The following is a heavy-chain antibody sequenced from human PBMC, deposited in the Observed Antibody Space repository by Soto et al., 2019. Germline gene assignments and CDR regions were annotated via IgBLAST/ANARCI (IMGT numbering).Heavy chain of an antibody. V-gene: IGHV4-30-4*01. D-gene: IGHD4-17*01. Sequence: PSETLSLTCTVSGGSISNSDYYWSWIRQPPGKGLEWIGYIYYSGSTYYNPSLKSRVTISVDTSKNQFSLKLTSVTAADTAVYYCASVTTGTPIDCWGQGTLVTVSS. CDR1: GGSISNSDYY. CDR2: IYYSGST. CDR3: ASVTTGTPIDC. J-gene: IGHJ4*02.